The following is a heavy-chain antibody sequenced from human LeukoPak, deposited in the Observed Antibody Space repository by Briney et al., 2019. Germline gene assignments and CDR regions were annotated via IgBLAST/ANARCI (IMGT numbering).Heavy chain of an antibody. CDR3: AKDITSHGDYYFDY. Sequence: GGSLRLSCAASGFTFSNYAMSWVRQAPGKGLEWVSTISGTGGSTYYADSVRGQFTISRDNSKNTLYLQMNSLRAEDTALYYCAKDITSHGDYYFDYWGQGTLVTVSS. V-gene: IGHV3-23*01. CDR1: GFTFSNYA. D-gene: IGHD1-14*01. J-gene: IGHJ4*02. CDR2: ISGTGGST.